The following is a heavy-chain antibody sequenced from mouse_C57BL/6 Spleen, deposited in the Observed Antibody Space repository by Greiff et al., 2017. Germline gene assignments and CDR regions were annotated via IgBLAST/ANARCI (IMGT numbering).Heavy chain of an antibody. D-gene: IGHD1-1*01. CDR2: IWGGGST. Sequence: VKLQESGPGLVAPSQSLSITCTVSGFSLTSYGVDWVRQPPGKGLEWLGVIWGGGSTNYNSALMSRLGISKDNSKSQVFLKMNSLQTDDTAMYYCAKHGGYYYGSSSAWFAYWGQGTLVTVSA. CDR3: AKHGGYYYGSSSAWFAY. CDR1: GFSLTSYG. J-gene: IGHJ3*01. V-gene: IGHV2-9*01.